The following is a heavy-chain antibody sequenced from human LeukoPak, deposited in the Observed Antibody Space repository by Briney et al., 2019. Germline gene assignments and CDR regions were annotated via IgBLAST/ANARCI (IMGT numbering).Heavy chain of an antibody. CDR3: ARGYVYGDFP. J-gene: IGHJ5*02. Sequence: SETLSLTCTVSGGSISSQYWNWIRQPAGKGLEWIGRIYSSGSTFYNHSLKSRGTMSIDTSKNQFPLELSSVTAADTAVYYCARGYVYGDFPWGQGTLVSVSS. CDR2: IYSSGST. D-gene: IGHD2-21*02. CDR1: GGSISSQY. V-gene: IGHV4-4*07.